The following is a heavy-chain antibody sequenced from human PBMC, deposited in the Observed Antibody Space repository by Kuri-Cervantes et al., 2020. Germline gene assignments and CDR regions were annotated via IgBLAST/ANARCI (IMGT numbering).Heavy chain of an antibody. CDR3: ARFFPPWGGAFDI. V-gene: IGHV5-51*01. Sequence: GESLKISCETSGYSFTTYWIGWVRQKPGKGLEWMGIIYPGDSDTRYSPSFQGQVTISADKSISTAYLQWSSLKASDTAMYYCARFFPPWGGAFDIWGQGTMVTVSS. CDR2: IYPGDSDT. J-gene: IGHJ3*02. D-gene: IGHD2-15*01. CDR1: GYSFTTYW.